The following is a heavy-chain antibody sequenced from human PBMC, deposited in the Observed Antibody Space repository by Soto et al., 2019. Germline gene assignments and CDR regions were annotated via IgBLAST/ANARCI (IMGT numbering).Heavy chain of an antibody. J-gene: IGHJ4*02. CDR2: IYYSGST. Sequence: QVQLQESGPGLVKPSETLSLTCTVSGGSISSYYWSWIRQPPGKGLEWIGYIYYSGSTNYNPSLKSRVTISVDTSKNQFSLKLSAVTAADTAVYYCARGLRTPWLQSSYYFDYWGQGTLVTVSS. CDR1: GGSISSYY. D-gene: IGHD5-12*01. CDR3: ARGLRTPWLQSSYYFDY. V-gene: IGHV4-59*01.